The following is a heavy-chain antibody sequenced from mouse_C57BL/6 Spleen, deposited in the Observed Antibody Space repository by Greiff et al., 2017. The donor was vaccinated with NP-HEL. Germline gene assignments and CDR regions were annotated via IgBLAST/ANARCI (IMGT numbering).Heavy chain of an antibody. CDR1: GFSFNTYA. V-gene: IGHV10-1*01. Sequence: EVQLVESGGGLVQPKGSLKLSCAASGFSFNTYAMNWVRQAPGKGLEWVARIRSKSNNYATYYADSVKDRFTISRDDSESMLYLQMNNLKTEDTAMYYCVRQEITTVVATREYYFDYWGQGTTLTVSS. D-gene: IGHD1-1*01. CDR2: IRSKSNNYAT. CDR3: VRQEITTVVATREYYFDY. J-gene: IGHJ2*01.